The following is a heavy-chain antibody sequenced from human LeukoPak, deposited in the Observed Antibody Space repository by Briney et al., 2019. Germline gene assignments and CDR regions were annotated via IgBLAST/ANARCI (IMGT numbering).Heavy chain of an antibody. D-gene: IGHD5-18*01. CDR1: GFTFSDYY. V-gene: IGHV3-11*01. CDR3: ARDQRSYGHITWYFDL. Sequence: GGSLRLSCAASGFTFSDYYMSWIRQAPGKGLEWVSYISSSGSTIYYADSVKGRFTISRDNAKNSLYLQMNSLRAEDTAVYYCARDQRSYGHITWYFDLWGRGTLVTVSS. J-gene: IGHJ2*01. CDR2: ISSSGSTI.